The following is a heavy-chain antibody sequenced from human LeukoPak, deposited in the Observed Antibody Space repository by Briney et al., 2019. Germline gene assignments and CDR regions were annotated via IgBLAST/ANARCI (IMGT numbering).Heavy chain of an antibody. V-gene: IGHV4-34*01. CDR3: ARGIHYDFWSGYLFDY. CDR2: INHSGST. D-gene: IGHD3-3*01. J-gene: IGHJ4*02. CDR1: GGSFSGYY. Sequence: PSETLSLTCAVYGGSFSGYYWSWIRRPPGKGLEWIGEINHSGSTNYNPSLKSRVTISVDTSKNQFSLKLSSVTAADTAVYYCARGIHYDFWSGYLFDYWGQGTLVTVSS.